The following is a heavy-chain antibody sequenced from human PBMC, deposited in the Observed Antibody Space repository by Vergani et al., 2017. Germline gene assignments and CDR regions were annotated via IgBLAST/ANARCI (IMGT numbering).Heavy chain of an antibody. J-gene: IGHJ3*02. CDR1: GFTFSSYA. CDR3: ARLREGSAFDI. D-gene: IGHD1-26*01. CDR2: ISYDGSNK. Sequence: QVQLVESGGGVVQPGRSLRLSCAASGFTFSSYAMHWVRQAPGKGLEWVAVISYDGSNKYYADSVKGRFTISRDNSKNTLYLQMNSLRAEDTAVYYCARLREGSAFDIWGQGTMVTVSS. V-gene: IGHV3-30-3*01.